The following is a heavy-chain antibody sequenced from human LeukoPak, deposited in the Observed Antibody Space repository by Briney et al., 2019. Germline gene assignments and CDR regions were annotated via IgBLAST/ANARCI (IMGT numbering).Heavy chain of an antibody. J-gene: IGHJ4*02. V-gene: IGHV3-23*01. CDR1: GFTFSSYA. Sequence: GGSLRLSCAASGFTFSSYAMSWVRQAPGKGLEWVSAISGSGGSTYYADSVKGRFTISRDNSKNPLYLQMNSLRAEDTAVYYCAKTEIRFLEWLSFDYWGQGTLVSVCS. CDR2: ISGSGGST. D-gene: IGHD3-3*01. CDR3: AKTEIRFLEWLSFDY.